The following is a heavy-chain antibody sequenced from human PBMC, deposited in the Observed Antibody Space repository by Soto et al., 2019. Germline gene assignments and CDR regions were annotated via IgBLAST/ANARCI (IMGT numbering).Heavy chain of an antibody. CDR3: GRVPAGVEDY. Sequence: PSETLSLTCAVNGGPLRGYYWNWIRQSPGKGLEWIGEINQNGGTKYNPSLKSRVSISVVASTNQFSLKLNSVTAADTAVYYCGRVPAGVEDYWGQGTLVTVSS. CDR2: INQNGGT. CDR1: GGPLRGYY. J-gene: IGHJ4*02. D-gene: IGHD3-3*01. V-gene: IGHV4-34*01.